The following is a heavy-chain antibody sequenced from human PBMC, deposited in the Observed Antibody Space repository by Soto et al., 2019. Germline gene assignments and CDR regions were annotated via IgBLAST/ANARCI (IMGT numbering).Heavy chain of an antibody. D-gene: IGHD1-1*01. J-gene: IGHJ4*02. CDR3: ASAARNREHFDY. CDR2: ISSSSSYI. V-gene: IGHV3-21*01. CDR1: GFTFSSYS. Sequence: LRLSCAASGFTFSSYSMNWVRQAPGKGLEWVSSISSSSSYIYYADSVKGRFTISRDNAKNSLYLQMNSLRAEDTAVYYCASAARNREHFDYWGQGTLVTVSS.